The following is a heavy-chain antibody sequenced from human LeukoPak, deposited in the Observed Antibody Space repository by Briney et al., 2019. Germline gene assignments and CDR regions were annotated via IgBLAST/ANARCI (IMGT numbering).Heavy chain of an antibody. CDR2: INHSGST. CDR1: GGSFSGYY. CDR3: ACRTGWLGETPNAN. D-gene: IGHD3-10*01. V-gene: IGHV4-34*01. J-gene: IGHJ4*02. Sequence: PSETLSLTCAVYGGSFSGYYWSWIRQPPGKGLEWIGEINHSGSTNYNPSLKSRVTISVDTSKNQFSLKLSSVTAADTAVYYCACRTGWLGETPNANWGQGTLVTVSS.